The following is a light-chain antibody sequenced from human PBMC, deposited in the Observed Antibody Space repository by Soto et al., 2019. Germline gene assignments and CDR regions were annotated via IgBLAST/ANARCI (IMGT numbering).Light chain of an antibody. V-gene: IGKV3-15*01. CDR2: GAS. CDR1: QSVSSN. Sequence: EIVMTQSPATLSVSPGERATLSCRASQSVSSNLAWYQQKPGQAPRLLIYGASTRATGIPARFSGSGSETEFTLTISSLQSEDSAVYYCQQYNNWPPLTFGGGTKVDIK. J-gene: IGKJ4*01. CDR3: QQYNNWPPLT.